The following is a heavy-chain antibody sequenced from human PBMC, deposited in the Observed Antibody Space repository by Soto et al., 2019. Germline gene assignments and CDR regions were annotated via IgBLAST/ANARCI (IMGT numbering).Heavy chain of an antibody. CDR3: AGDYGAARDH. V-gene: IGHV1-18*01. CDR2: ISGYSGNS. CDR1: GYTVSNFG. J-gene: IGHJ4*02. Sequence: VHLVQSGAEVKKPGAAVKVSCKTSGYTVSNFGISWVRQAPGQGFEWLGWISGYSGNSKYAQKFQGRVTMTTDTSTSTGYLELRSLNADDSAVYSCAGDYGAARDHWGQGTLVTVSS. D-gene: IGHD4-17*01.